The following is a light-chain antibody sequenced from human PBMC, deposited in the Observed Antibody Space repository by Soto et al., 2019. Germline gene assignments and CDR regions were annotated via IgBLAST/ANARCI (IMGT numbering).Light chain of an antibody. J-gene: IGKJ2*01. CDR2: GAS. CDR3: LQYGSSPYT. Sequence: EIVLTQSPGTLSLSPGERATLSCRASQSVSSSYLAWYQQKPGQAPRPLIYGASSRATGIPARFSGRGSGTAFTLTISTLEPEDFAVYYCLQYGSSPYTFGQGTKLEIK. V-gene: IGKV3-20*01. CDR1: QSVSSSY.